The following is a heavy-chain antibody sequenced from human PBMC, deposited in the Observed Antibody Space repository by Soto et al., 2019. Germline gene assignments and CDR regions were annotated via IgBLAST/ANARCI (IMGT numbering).Heavy chain of an antibody. Sequence: GGSLRLSCAASGFTFSSYAMSWVRQAPGKGLEWVSAISGSGGSTYYADSVKGRFTISRDNSKNTLYLQMNSLRAEDTAVYYCAKDLKWAARRFPHSSEYFDYWGQGTLVTVSS. J-gene: IGHJ4*02. CDR3: AKDLKWAARRFPHSSEYFDY. CDR1: GFTFSSYA. CDR2: ISGSGGST. D-gene: IGHD6-6*01. V-gene: IGHV3-23*01.